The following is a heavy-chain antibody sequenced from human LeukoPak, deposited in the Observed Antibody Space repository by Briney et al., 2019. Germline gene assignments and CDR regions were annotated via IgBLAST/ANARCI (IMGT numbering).Heavy chain of an antibody. CDR2: ISTSSSYI. J-gene: IGHJ4*02. D-gene: IGHD6-19*01. Sequence: GGSLRLSCAASGFTFSSYSMNWVRQAPGKGLEWVSSISTSSSYIYYADSVKGRFTISRDNAKKSLYLEMNSLRAEDTAVYYCARVRVAVGSFDYWGQGTLVTVSS. CDR1: GFTFSSYS. CDR3: ARVRVAVGSFDY. V-gene: IGHV3-21*01.